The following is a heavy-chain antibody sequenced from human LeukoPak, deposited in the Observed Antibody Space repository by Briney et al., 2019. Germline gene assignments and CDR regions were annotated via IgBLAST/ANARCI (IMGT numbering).Heavy chain of an antibody. D-gene: IGHD3-22*01. Sequence: LVKVSCKVSGYTLTELSMHWVRQAPGKGLEWMGGFDPEDGETFYAQKFQGRVTMTEDTSTDTAYMELSSLRSEDTAVYYCATDYYYDSSGSYYTVDYWGQGTLVTVSS. CDR1: GYTLTELS. CDR3: ATDYYYDSSGSYYTVDY. CDR2: FDPEDGET. J-gene: IGHJ4*02. V-gene: IGHV1-24*01.